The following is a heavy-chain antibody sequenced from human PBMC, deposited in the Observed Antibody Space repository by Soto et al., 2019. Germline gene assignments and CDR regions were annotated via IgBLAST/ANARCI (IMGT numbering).Heavy chain of an antibody. Sequence: SETLSLTCTVSGGSISIDHYHWTWIRQTPGKGLEWIGYIHYTGSISYNPSLQSRLTISVDTSKNQFTLKLTSVTAADTAVYFCAREDDGGDRDYYGLDVWGQGTTVTVSS. CDR1: GGSISIDHYH. D-gene: IGHD2-21*02. CDR3: AREDDGGDRDYYGLDV. CDR2: IHYTGSI. J-gene: IGHJ6*02. V-gene: IGHV4-30-4*01.